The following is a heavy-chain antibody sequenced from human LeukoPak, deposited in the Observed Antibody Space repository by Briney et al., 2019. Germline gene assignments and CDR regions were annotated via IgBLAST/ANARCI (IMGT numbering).Heavy chain of an antibody. CDR2: IYHSGST. J-gene: IGHJ3*02. V-gene: IGHV4-38-2*02. Sequence: SETLSLTCTVSGGSISSYYWGWIRQPPGKGLEWIGSIYHSGSTYYNPSLKSRVTISVVTSKNQFSLKLSSVTAADTAVYYCARSRGDRPLDAFDIWGQGTMVTVSS. CDR3: ARSRGDRPLDAFDI. CDR1: GGSISSYY. D-gene: IGHD4-17*01.